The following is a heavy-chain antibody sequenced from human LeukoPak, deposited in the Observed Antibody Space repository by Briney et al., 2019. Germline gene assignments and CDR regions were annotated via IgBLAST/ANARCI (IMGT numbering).Heavy chain of an antibody. CDR2: INPNGGGT. CDR1: GYTFTGYY. J-gene: IGHJ6*04. CDR3: SNSDILTGYYPDV. Sequence: ASVKVSCKASGYTFTGYYMHWVRQAPGQGLEWMGRINPNGGGTNYAQKFQGRVTMTRDTSISTAYMELSRLRSDDTAVYYCSNSDILTGYYPDVWGKGTTVTVSS. V-gene: IGHV1-2*06. D-gene: IGHD3-9*01.